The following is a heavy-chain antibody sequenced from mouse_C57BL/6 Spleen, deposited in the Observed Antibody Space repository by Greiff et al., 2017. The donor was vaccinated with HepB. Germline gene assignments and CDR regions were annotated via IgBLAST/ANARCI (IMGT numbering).Heavy chain of an antibody. V-gene: IGHV1-80*01. CDR1: GYAFSSYW. CDR3: ARAEYYGPYCDY. J-gene: IGHJ2*01. D-gene: IGHD1-1*01. Sequence: QVQLQESGAELVKPGASVKISCKAPGYAFSSYWMNWVKQMPGKGLERIGQIYPGDVDTNYNGKYKGKATLTADKSSSTSYMQLSSLTSEDSAVYSWARAEYYGPYCDYWGQGTTLTVSS. CDR2: IYPGDVDT.